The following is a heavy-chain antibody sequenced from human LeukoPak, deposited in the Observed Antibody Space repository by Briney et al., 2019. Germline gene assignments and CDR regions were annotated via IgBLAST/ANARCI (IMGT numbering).Heavy chain of an antibody. CDR1: GFTVSSNY. J-gene: IGHJ4*02. CDR3: ASTRAAAGTIEDY. Sequence: GGSLRLSCAASGFTVSSNYMSWVRQAPGKGLEWVSVINSGGSTYYADSVKGRFTISRDNSKNTLYLQMNSLRAEDTAVYYCASTRAAAGTIEDYWGQGTLVTVSS. D-gene: IGHD6-13*01. V-gene: IGHV3-66*01. CDR2: INSGGST.